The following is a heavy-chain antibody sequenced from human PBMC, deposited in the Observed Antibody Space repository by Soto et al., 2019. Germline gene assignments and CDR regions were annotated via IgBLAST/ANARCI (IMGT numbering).Heavy chain of an antibody. CDR1: GFTFSSYT. V-gene: IGHV3-21*02. CDR2: ISSTGSFI. Sequence: EVQLVESGGGLVKPGGSMRLSCAASGFTFSSYTMNWVRQAPGKGLEWVSSISSTGSFIFYEDSVKGRFTISRDIAKNSLYLQMNSLRVEDTAVYYCAREPSLYSSSWSGEAFDIWGQGTMVTVSS. CDR3: AREPSLYSSSWSGEAFDI. D-gene: IGHD6-13*01. J-gene: IGHJ3*02.